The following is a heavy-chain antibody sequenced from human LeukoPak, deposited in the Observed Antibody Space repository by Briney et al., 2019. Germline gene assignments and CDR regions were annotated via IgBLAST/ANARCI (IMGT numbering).Heavy chain of an antibody. CDR3: ARLGTTGTLYNWFDP. Sequence: GESLKISCKGSGYSFTTYWIGWVRQMPGKGLGLMGIIYPGDSDTRYSPSFQGQVTISADKSISTAYLQWSSLKASDTAIYYCARLGTTGTLYNWFDPWGQGTLVTVSS. J-gene: IGHJ5*02. CDR1: GYSFTTYW. CDR2: IYPGDSDT. V-gene: IGHV5-51*01. D-gene: IGHD1-1*01.